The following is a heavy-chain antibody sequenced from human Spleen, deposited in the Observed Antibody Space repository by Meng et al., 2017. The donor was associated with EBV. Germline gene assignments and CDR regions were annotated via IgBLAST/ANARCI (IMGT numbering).Heavy chain of an antibody. CDR3: ARTPGFGGHSDY. V-gene: IGHV1-18*01. J-gene: IGHJ4*02. CDR1: GYTFTNYG. Sequence: QIQLVQAGAEGKKTGASVKVFCQASGYTFTNYGFSWVRQAPGQGLEWLAWISAYNGNTNHAREFQSRVTVTTHTSTSTAYMELRSLRSDDTAVYYCARTPGFGGHSDYWGQGTLVTVSS. D-gene: IGHD4-23*01. CDR2: ISAYNGNT.